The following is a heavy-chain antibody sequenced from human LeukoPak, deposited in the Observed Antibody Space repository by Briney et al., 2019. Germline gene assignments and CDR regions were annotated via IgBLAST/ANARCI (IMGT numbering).Heavy chain of an antibody. CDR1: GGSISSYY. D-gene: IGHD3-10*01. Sequence: SETLSLTCTVSGGSISSYYWSWIRQPPGKGLEWIGYIYYSGSTNYNPSLKSRVTISVDTSKNQFSLKLSSVTAADTAVYYCARCGSGTRPGAGRNDIWGQGTMVTVSS. CDR2: IYYSGST. CDR3: ARCGSGTRPGAGRNDI. V-gene: IGHV4-59*08. J-gene: IGHJ3*02.